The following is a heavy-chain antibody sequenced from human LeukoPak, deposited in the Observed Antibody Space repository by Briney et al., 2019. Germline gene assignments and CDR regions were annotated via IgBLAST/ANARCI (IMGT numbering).Heavy chain of an antibody. D-gene: IGHD6-19*01. J-gene: IGHJ4*02. CDR3: AKDPRRSGWYGDLDY. Sequence: GGSLRLSCAASRFTFDDYAMHWVRQAPGKGLEWVSLISGDGGSTYYADSVKGRFTISRDNSKNSLYLQMNSLRTEDTALYYCAKDPRRSGWYGDLDYWGQGTLVTVSS. V-gene: IGHV3-43*02. CDR2: ISGDGGST. CDR1: RFTFDDYA.